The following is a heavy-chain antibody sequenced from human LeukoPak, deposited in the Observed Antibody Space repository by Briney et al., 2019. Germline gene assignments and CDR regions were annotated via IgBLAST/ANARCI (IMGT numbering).Heavy chain of an antibody. D-gene: IGHD2-2*01. V-gene: IGHV3-21*01. CDR2: ISSSSSYI. CDR3: ARGGYCSSSICYSLNAFDI. Sequence: GGPLRLSCAASGFTFSSYSMNWVRQAPGKGLEWVSSISSSSSYIYYADSVKGRFTISRDNAKNSLYLQMNSLRAEDTAVYYCARGGYCSSSICYSLNAFDIWGQGTMFTVSS. CDR1: GFTFSSYS. J-gene: IGHJ3*02.